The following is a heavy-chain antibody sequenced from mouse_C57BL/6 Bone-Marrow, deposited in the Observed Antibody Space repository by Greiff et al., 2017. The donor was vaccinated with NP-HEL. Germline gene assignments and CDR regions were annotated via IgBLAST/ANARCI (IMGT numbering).Heavy chain of an antibody. J-gene: IGHJ4*01. CDR1: GFTFSSYT. CDR2: ISGGGGNT. Sequence: EVKLVESGGGLVKPGGSLKLSCAASGFTFSSYTMSWVRQTPEKRLEWVATISGGGGNTYYPDSVKGRFTISRDNAKNTLYLQMSSLRSEDTALYYCARQGGKRGAMDYWGQGTSVTVSS. D-gene: IGHD2-1*01. CDR3: ARQGGKRGAMDY. V-gene: IGHV5-9*01.